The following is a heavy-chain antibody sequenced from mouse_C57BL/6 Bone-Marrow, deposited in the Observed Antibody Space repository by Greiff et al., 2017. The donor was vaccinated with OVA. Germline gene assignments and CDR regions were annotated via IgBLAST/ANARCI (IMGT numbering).Heavy chain of an antibody. CDR2: INPHYGTT. CDR3: AFYYGSSYRYFDV. CDR1: GYSFTDYN. Sequence: VQLQQSGPELVKPGASVKISCKASGYSFTDYNMNWVKQSNGKSLEWIGVINPHYGTTSYNQKFKGKATLTVDQSSSTAYMQLNSLTSEDSAVYYCAFYYGSSYRYFDVWGTGTTVTVSS. J-gene: IGHJ1*03. D-gene: IGHD1-1*01. V-gene: IGHV1-39*01.